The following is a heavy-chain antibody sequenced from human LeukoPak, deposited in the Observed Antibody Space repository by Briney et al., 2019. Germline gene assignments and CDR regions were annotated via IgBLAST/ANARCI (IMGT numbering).Heavy chain of an antibody. V-gene: IGHV4-59*01. D-gene: IGHD5-18*01. CDR1: GGSISSYY. CDR3: ARGGYSYGYDDDFDY. J-gene: IGHJ4*02. Sequence: SETLSLTCTVSGGSISSYYWSWIRQPPGKGLEWIGYIYYSGSTKYNPSLKSRVTISVDTAKNQFSLKLSSVTAADTAVYYCARGGYSYGYDDDFDYWGQGTLVTVSS. CDR2: IYYSGST.